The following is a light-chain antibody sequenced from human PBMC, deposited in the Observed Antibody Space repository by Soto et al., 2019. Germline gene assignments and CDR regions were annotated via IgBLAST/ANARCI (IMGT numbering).Light chain of an antibody. CDR1: QSISTF. J-gene: IGKJ5*01. Sequence: IQMTQSPSYLLASVGDRVTLTCRASQSISTFLNWYQQKAGEAPKLLIYSATALETGVSSRFSGSGSGTDFTLTISSLQPEDFATYYCQQSYSTPITFGQGTRLEIK. CDR2: SAT. V-gene: IGKV1-39*01. CDR3: QQSYSTPIT.